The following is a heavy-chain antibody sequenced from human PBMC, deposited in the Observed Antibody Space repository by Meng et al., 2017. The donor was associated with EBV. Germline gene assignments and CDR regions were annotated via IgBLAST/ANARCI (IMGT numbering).Heavy chain of an antibody. V-gene: IGHV4-39*01. Sequence: QLQLRESGPGQVKPSETLSLTCPFFGDSISSFYYWGWIRQPPGRGLEWIGSVHYTGSTCYSPSLKSRVTVSVDTSKNQFSLRLTSVTAADTAVYYCARPFPSWQSPRLDPFGAWGQGTLVTVSS. J-gene: IGHJ5*02. CDR1: GDSISSFYY. CDR2: VHYTGST. CDR3: ARPFPSWQSPRLDPFGA. D-gene: IGHD6-19*01.